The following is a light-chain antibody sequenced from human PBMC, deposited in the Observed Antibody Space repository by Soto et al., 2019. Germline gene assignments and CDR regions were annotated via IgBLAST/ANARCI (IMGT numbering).Light chain of an antibody. CDR2: GAS. Sequence: EIVLTQSPGTLSLSPGERATLSCRASQSVSSNYLAWYQQKPGQAPRLLIYGASSRATSIPDRFSGSGSGTDFTLTISRLEAEDFSVYYCQQYGSSRIFGQGTRLEIK. V-gene: IGKV3-20*01. J-gene: IGKJ5*01. CDR1: QSVSSNY. CDR3: QQYGSSRI.